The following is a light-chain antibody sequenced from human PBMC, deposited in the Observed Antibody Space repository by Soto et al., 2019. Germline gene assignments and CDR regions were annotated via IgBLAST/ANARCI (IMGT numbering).Light chain of an antibody. Sequence: QSALTQPASVSGSPGQSITISCTGTSGDVGGYNYVSWYQQHPGKAPKLMIYDVSNRPSGVSNRFSGSKSGNTASLTISGLQAEDEADYYCSSYTSSSTLGGVFGTGTKVTVL. J-gene: IGLJ1*01. V-gene: IGLV2-14*01. CDR2: DVS. CDR3: SSYTSSSTLGGV. CDR1: SGDVGGYNY.